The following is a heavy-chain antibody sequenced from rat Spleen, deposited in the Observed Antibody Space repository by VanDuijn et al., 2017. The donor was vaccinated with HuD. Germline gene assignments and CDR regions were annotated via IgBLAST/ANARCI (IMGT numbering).Heavy chain of an antibody. D-gene: IGHD5-1*01. CDR2: INTGGGNT. CDR1: GFTFSNYD. Sequence: EVQLVESGGGLVQPGRSLKFSCAASGFTFSNYDMAWVRQAPTKGLEWVASINTGGGNTYYRGSVKGRFTISRDNAKSTLYLQMDSLRSEDTATYYCVRLLGAPDWYFDFWGPGTMVTVSS. CDR3: VRLLGAPDWYFDF. V-gene: IGHV5-25*01. J-gene: IGHJ1*01.